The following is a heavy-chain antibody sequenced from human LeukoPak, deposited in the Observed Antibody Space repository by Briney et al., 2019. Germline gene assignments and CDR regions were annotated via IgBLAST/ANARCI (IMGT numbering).Heavy chain of an antibody. CDR2: IYYSGST. Sequence: SETLSLTCTVCGASISGSSYYWGWIRQPPGKGLEWIGSIYYSGSTYYNPSLKSRLTISVDTSKNQFSLNLSSVTAADTAVYYCARVTRGRLYHDSFDIWGQGTMVTVSS. V-gene: IGHV4-39*07. J-gene: IGHJ3*02. CDR1: GASISGSSYY. CDR3: ARVTRGRLYHDSFDI. D-gene: IGHD3-3*01.